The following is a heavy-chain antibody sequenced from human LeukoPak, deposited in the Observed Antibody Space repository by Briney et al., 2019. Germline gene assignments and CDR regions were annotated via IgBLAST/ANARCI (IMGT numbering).Heavy chain of an antibody. Sequence: GGSLRLSCTASGFSFSGHWMHWARQLPGKGLVWVSRISPTGSTTSYADSVKGRFTVSRDNAKNSLYLQMNSLRVEDTAVYYCAKEGRNLQTYWGQGTLVTVSS. J-gene: IGHJ4*02. CDR2: ISPTGSTT. V-gene: IGHV3-74*01. CDR3: AKEGRNLQTY. D-gene: IGHD1-14*01. CDR1: GFSFSGHW.